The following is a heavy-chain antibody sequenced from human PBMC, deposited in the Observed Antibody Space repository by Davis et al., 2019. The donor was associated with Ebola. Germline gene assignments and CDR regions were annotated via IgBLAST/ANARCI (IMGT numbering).Heavy chain of an antibody. CDR1: EFSITDDF. V-gene: IGHV3-11*06. D-gene: IGHD3-22*01. CDR3: ARAFYDSSGYHWLDP. CDR2: TGASSTS. J-gene: IGHJ5*02. Sequence: GESLKISCTASEFSITDDFMSWIRQSPGKGLEWVTYTGASSTSYANSVKGRFTVSGDRATNSLYLQMDSLRAEDTAIYYCARAFYDSSGYHWLDPWGQGTLVTVSS.